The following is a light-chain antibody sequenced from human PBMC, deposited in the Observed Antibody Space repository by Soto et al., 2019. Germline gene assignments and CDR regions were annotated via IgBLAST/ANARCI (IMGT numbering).Light chain of an antibody. Sequence: ENVVTQSPGTLSLSPGEGATLSCRASQSVDSRYLAWYQQKPGQAPRLLIYGTSSRASGSPDRFIGSGSGAAFTLTISRLEPEEFVVYYCQQYGTAPYTFGQGTTLEFK. CDR3: QQYGTAPYT. V-gene: IGKV3-20*01. CDR2: GTS. CDR1: QSVDSRY. J-gene: IGKJ2*01.